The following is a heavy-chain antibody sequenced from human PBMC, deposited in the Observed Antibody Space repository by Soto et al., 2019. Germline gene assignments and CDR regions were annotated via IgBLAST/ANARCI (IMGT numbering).Heavy chain of an antibody. J-gene: IGHJ4*02. D-gene: IGHD3-10*01. CDR1: GGTFSSYS. Sequence: SVKVSCKASGGTFSSYSRSWVRQAPGQGLEWMGRIIPILGIANYAQKFQGRVTITADKSTSTAYMELSSLRSEDTAVYYCARGLRGKNDYWGQGPLVPVSP. V-gene: IGHV1-69*04. CDR3: ARGLRGKNDY. CDR2: IIPILGIA.